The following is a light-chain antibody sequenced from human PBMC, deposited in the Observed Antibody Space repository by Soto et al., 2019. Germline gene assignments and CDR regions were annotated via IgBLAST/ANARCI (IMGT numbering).Light chain of an antibody. V-gene: IGKV3D-20*01. Sequence: EIVFTQSPATPSLSPGERATLSCGASQSVSSNYLAWYQQKPGLAPRLLIYGASTRATGIPARFSGSGSGTEFTLTISSLQPDDFATYYCQQYNSYTWTFGQGTKVDIK. CDR2: GAS. CDR3: QQYNSYTWT. CDR1: QSVSSNY. J-gene: IGKJ1*01.